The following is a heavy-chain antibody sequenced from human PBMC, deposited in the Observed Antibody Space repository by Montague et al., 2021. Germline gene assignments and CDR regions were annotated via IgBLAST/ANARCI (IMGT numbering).Heavy chain of an antibody. CDR1: GFTFSSYN. D-gene: IGHD5-18*01. V-gene: IGHV3-21*01. CDR3: AREVKMGEGYKYGQAPYYYYGMDA. J-gene: IGHJ6*02. CDR2: MSSGSNYI. Sequence: SLRLSCAASGFTFSSYNMNWVRQAPGKGLEWVSSMSSGSNYIYYADSLMGRFTISRDNAKNSLYLQMNSLRAEDTAVYYCAREVKMGEGYKYGQAPYYYYGMDAWGQGTTVTVPS.